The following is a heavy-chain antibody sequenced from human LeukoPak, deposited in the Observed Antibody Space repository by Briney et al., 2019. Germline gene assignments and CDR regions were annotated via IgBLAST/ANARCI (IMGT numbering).Heavy chain of an antibody. Sequence: VASVKVSSTASGGTFSIYAISWVRQAPGQGLEWMGRIIPILGIANYAQKFQGRVTITADKSTSTAYMELSSLRSEDTAVYYCARAGFDVAARYDYWGQGTLVTVSS. CDR1: GGTFSIYA. J-gene: IGHJ4*02. CDR2: IIPILGIA. D-gene: IGHD6-6*01. CDR3: ARAGFDVAARYDY. V-gene: IGHV1-69*04.